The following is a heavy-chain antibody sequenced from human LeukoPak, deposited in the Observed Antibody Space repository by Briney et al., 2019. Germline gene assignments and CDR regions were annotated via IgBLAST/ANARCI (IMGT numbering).Heavy chain of an antibody. CDR2: IIPIFGTA. CDR3: ARDIATTRAFDI. Sequence: SVKVSCKASGGTFSSYAISWVRQAPGQGLEWMGGIIPIFGTANYAQKFQGRVTMTRDTSTSTVYMELSSLRSEDTAVYYCARDIATTRAFDIWGQGTMVTVSS. CDR1: GGTFSSYA. D-gene: IGHD1-26*01. V-gene: IGHV1-69*05. J-gene: IGHJ3*02.